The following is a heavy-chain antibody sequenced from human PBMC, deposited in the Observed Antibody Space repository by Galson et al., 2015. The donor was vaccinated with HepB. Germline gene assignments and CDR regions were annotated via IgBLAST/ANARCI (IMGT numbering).Heavy chain of an antibody. CDR3: AKLPNWNAPWPYYYYYGMDV. CDR1: GFTFSSYA. D-gene: IGHD1-1*01. V-gene: IGHV3-23*01. J-gene: IGHJ6*02. Sequence: SLRLSCAASGFTFSSYAMSWVRQAPGKGLEWVSAISGSGGSTYYADSVKGRFTISRDNSKNTLYLQMNSLRAEDTAVYYCAKLPNWNAPWPYYYYYGMDVWGQGTTVTVSS. CDR2: ISGSGGST.